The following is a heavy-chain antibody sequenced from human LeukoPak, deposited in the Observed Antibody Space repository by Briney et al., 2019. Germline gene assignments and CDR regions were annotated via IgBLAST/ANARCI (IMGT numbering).Heavy chain of an antibody. CDR2: ISAYNGNT. V-gene: IGHV1-18*01. J-gene: IGHJ6*03. Sequence: ASVKVSCKASGYTFTSYGISWVRQAPGQGLEWMGWISAYNGNTNYAQKLQGRVTMTTDTSTSTAYMELRSLRSDDTAVYYCARTGITMVRGVIYYYYMDVWGKGTTVTVSS. D-gene: IGHD3-10*01. CDR3: ARTGITMVRGVIYYYYMDV. CDR1: GYTFTSYG.